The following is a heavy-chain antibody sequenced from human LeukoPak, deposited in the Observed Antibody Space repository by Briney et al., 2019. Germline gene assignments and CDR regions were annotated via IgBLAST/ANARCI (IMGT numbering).Heavy chain of an antibody. V-gene: IGHV1-46*01. D-gene: IGHD3-10*01. CDR1: GKPFSGYS. CDR3: ARDWAHGSFDY. Sequence: GPSGKVSCKPSGKPFSGYSRHGGRRAPGQGPGGMGMVNPSSGSATYAQKFQGSVTMTRDTSTTTLYMELSSLRSEDTAVYYCARDWAHGSFDYWGQGTPVIVSS. J-gene: IGHJ4*02. CDR2: VNPSSGSA.